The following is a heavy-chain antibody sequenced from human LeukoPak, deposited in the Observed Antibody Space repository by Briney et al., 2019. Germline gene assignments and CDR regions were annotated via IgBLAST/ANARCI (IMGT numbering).Heavy chain of an antibody. J-gene: IGHJ4*02. Sequence: GASVKVTCKASGYTFTGYYMHWVRQAPGQGLEWMGGIIPIFGTANYAQKFQGRVTITADESTSTAYMELSSLRSEDTAVYYCARDRVEMATGDARAFDYWGQGTLVTVSS. CDR3: ARDRVEMATGDARAFDY. V-gene: IGHV1-69*13. CDR2: IIPIFGTA. CDR1: GYTFTGYY. D-gene: IGHD5-24*01.